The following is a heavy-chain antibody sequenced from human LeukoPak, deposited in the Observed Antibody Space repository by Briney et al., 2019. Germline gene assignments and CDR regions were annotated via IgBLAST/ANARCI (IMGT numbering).Heavy chain of an antibody. CDR1: GCSFSNYW. CDR3: AKDDRELQIDY. CDR2: IKRDGSEI. D-gene: IGHD1-26*01. Sequence: GGSLRLFCAASGCSFSNYWMSWVRQAPGKGLEWVAHIKRDGSEIFYVDSVKGRFTISRDNAKNSLSLQMNSLRAEDTAVYYCAKDDRELQIDYWGQGTLVTVSS. V-gene: IGHV3-7*03. J-gene: IGHJ4*02.